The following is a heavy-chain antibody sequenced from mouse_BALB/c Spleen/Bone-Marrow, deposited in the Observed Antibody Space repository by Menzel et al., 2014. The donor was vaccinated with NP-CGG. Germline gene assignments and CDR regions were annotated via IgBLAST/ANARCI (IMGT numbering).Heavy chain of an antibody. Sequence: EVKLVVSGGGLVQPGGSLKLSCAASGFTFSSYGMSWVRQTPDKRLELVATINSNGGSTYYPDSVKGRFTISRDNAKNTLYLQMSSLKSEDTAMYYCARDRGWLLRFAYWGQGTLVTVSA. CDR1: GFTFSSYG. CDR2: INSNGGST. V-gene: IGHV5-6-3*01. D-gene: IGHD2-3*01. J-gene: IGHJ3*01. CDR3: ARDRGWLLRFAY.